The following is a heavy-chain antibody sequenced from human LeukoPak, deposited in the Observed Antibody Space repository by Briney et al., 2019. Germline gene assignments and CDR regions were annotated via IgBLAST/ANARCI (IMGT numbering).Heavy chain of an antibody. Sequence: GASVKVSCKASGGTFSSYAISWVRQAPGQGLEWMGGIIPIFGTANYAQKFQGRVTITADESTSTAYVELSSLRSEDTAVYYCAREREPAAMDPLGYWGQGTLVTVSS. CDR2: IIPIFGTA. CDR3: AREREPAAMDPLGY. CDR1: GGTFSSYA. D-gene: IGHD2-2*01. V-gene: IGHV1-69*13. J-gene: IGHJ4*02.